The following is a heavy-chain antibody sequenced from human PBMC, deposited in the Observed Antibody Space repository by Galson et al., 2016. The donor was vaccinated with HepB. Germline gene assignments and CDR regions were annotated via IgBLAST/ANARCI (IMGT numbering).Heavy chain of an antibody. V-gene: IGHV3-9*01. CDR1: GFTFDDHA. CDR2: VTWDSYPV. CDR3: AKDRGSGSTIRLFDS. D-gene: IGHD3-3*01. J-gene: IGHJ4*02. Sequence: SLRLSCAASGFTFDDHALHWVRQAPGKGLEWVSGVTWDSYPVGPADSVKGRFTISRDNAKYSVYLDMNDLRPEDTALYYCAKDRGSGSTIRLFDSWGQGTLVTVS.